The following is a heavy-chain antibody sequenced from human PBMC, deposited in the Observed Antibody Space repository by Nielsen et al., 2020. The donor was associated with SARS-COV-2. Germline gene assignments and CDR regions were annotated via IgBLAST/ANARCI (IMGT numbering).Heavy chain of an antibody. D-gene: IGHD3-22*01. CDR2: ISSSGSTI. CDR3: AREYYDSSGYYCDY. V-gene: IGHV3-11*04. J-gene: IGHJ4*02. CDR1: GFTFSDYY. Sequence: GESLKISCAASGFTFSDYYMSWIRQAPGKGLEWVSYISSSGSTIYYADSVKGRFTISRDNAKNTLYLQMNSLRAEDTAVYYCAREYYDSSGYYCDYWGQGTLVTVSS.